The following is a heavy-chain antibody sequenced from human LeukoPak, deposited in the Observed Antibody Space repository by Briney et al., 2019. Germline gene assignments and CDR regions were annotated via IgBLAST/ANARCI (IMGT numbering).Heavy chain of an antibody. CDR1: GFTFSSYV. Sequence: GGSLRLSCAASGFTFSSYVMSWVRQAPGKGLEWVSAISGSGGGTYYADSVKGRFTISRDNSKNTLYLQMDSLRAEDAAVYYCAKGQQYSASDYWGQGTLVTVSS. CDR2: ISGSGGGT. D-gene: IGHD4-11*01. V-gene: IGHV3-23*01. CDR3: AKGQQYSASDY. J-gene: IGHJ4*02.